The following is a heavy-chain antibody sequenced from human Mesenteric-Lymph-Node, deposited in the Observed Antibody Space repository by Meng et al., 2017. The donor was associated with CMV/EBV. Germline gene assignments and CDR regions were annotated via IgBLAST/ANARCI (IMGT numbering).Heavy chain of an antibody. CDR2: ISWNSGSI. Sequence: SLKISCAASGFTFDDYAMHWVRQAPGKGLEWVSGISWNSGSIGYADSVKGRFTISRDNAKNSLYLQMNSLRAEDTALYYCAKDKYGSGTNWSDPWGQGTLVTVSS. D-gene: IGHD3-10*01. CDR1: GFTFDDYA. CDR3: AKDKYGSGTNWSDP. J-gene: IGHJ5*02. V-gene: IGHV3-9*01.